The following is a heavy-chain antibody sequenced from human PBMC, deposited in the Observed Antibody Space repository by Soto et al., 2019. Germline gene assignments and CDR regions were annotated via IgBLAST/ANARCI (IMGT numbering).Heavy chain of an antibody. CDR2: INHSGST. V-gene: IGHV4-34*01. CDR1: GGSFSGYY. J-gene: IGHJ4*02. D-gene: IGHD1-26*01. CDR3: ARRPGVGATTTLGTPFDY. Sequence: QVQLQQWGAGLLKPSETLSLTCAVYGGSFSGYYWSWIRQPPGKGLEWIGEINHSGSTNYNPSLKSGATISVDTSKYQFSLKLSSVTASDTAVYDCARRPGVGATTTLGTPFDYWGQGTLVTYSS.